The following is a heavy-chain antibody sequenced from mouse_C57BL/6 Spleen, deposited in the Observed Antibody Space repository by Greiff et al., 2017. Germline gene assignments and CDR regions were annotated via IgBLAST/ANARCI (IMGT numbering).Heavy chain of an antibody. Sequence: EVHLVESGPELVKPGASVKISCKASGYSFTGYYMNWVKQSPEKSLEWIGEINPSTGGTTSNQKFKAKATLTVDKSSSTAYMQLKSLTSKDSAVYYCARLITTVVADYWGQGTTLTVSS. CDR2: INPSTGGT. D-gene: IGHD1-1*01. J-gene: IGHJ2*01. V-gene: IGHV1-42*01. CDR3: ARLITTVVADY. CDR1: GYSFTGYY.